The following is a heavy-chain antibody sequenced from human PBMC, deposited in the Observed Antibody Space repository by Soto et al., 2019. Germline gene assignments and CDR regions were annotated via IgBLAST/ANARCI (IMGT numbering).Heavy chain of an antibody. CDR3: ESQGPNFWSGYYDAFDI. CDR1: GGSVSSGSYY. CDR2: IYYSGST. Sequence: SETLSLTCTVCGGSVSSGSYYWSWIRQPPGKVLEWIGYIYYSGSTNYNPSLKSRVTISVDTSKNQFSLKLSSGPATGTAVYYCESQGPNFWSGYYDAFDIWGQGTMVT. V-gene: IGHV4-61*01. D-gene: IGHD3-3*01. J-gene: IGHJ3*02.